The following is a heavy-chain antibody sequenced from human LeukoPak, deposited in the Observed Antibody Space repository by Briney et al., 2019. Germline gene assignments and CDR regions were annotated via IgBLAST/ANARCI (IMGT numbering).Heavy chain of an antibody. CDR1: GGSISSYY. J-gene: IGHJ4*02. CDR3: ARHAYSNYLLDY. V-gene: IGHV4-4*07. D-gene: IGHD4-11*01. Sequence: SETLSLICTVSGGSISSYYWSWIRQPAGKGLEWIGRIYTSGSTNYNPSLKSRVTMSVDTSKNRFSLKLSSVTAADTAVYYCARHAYSNYLLDYWGQGTLVTVSS. CDR2: IYTSGST.